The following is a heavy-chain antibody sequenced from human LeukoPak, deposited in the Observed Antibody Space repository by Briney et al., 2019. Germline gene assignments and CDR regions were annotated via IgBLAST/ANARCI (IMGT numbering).Heavy chain of an antibody. J-gene: IGHJ4*02. CDR2: ISSSSSYT. CDR1: GFTFSDYY. CDR3: ARHNREYSSDSPLDY. D-gene: IGHD3-22*01. V-gene: IGHV3-11*06. Sequence: PGGSLRLSCAASGFTFSDYYMSWIRQAPGKGLEWVSYISSSSSYTNYADSVKGRFTISRDNAKNSLYLQMNSLRAEDTAVYYCARHNREYSSDSPLDYWGQGTLVTVSS.